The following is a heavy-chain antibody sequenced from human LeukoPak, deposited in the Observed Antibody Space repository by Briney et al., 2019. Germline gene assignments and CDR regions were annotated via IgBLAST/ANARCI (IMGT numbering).Heavy chain of an antibody. D-gene: IGHD3-10*01. J-gene: IGHJ5*02. CDR3: AREIGGPDQFDP. CDR2: ISAYNGNT. CDR1: GYTLTSYG. V-gene: IGHV1-18*01. Sequence: ASVKVSCKASGYTLTSYGISWVRQAPGQGLEWMGWISAYNGNTNYAQKLQGRVTMTTDTSASTAYMELRSLRSDDTAVYYCAREIGGPDQFDPWGQGTLVTVSS.